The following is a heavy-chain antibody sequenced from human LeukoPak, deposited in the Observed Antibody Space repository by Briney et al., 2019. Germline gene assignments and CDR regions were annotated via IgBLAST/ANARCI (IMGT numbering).Heavy chain of an antibody. V-gene: IGHV1-8*03. J-gene: IGHJ2*01. CDR2: MNPKSGST. D-gene: IGHD3-10*01. CDR3: ARGRQMSINWYFDL. Sequence: GASVKVSCKTSGYTFTAHDIFWVRQAAGQGLEWMGWMNPKSGSTAYARKVQGRVTFTRNTSITTAYLDLTNLRYEDTAMYYCARGRQMSINWYFDLWGRGTQVTVAS. CDR1: GYTFTAHD.